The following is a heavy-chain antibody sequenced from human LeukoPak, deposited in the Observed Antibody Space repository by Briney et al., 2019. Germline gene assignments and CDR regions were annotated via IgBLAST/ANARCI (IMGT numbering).Heavy chain of an antibody. CDR2: ISSSSSTI. D-gene: IGHD6-19*01. V-gene: IGHV3-48*01. CDR1: GSTFSSYS. Sequence: GGSLRLSCAASGSTFSSYSMNWVRQAPGKGLEWVSYISSSSSTIYYADSVKGRFTISRDNAKNSLYLQMNSLRAEDTAVYYCARAGKVAVAGCFDYWGQGTLVTVSS. CDR3: ARAGKVAVAGCFDY. J-gene: IGHJ4*02.